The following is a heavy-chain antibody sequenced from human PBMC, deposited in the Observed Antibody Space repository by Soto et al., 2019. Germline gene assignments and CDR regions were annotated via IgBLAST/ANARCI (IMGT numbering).Heavy chain of an antibody. D-gene: IGHD6-13*01. J-gene: IGHJ4*02. CDR3: ARDLPGIAAGGIWGGFDC. CDR1: GFTFSSYA. CDR2: ISYDGSNK. V-gene: IGHV3-30-3*01. Sequence: PGGSLRLSCAASGFTFSSYAMHWVRQAPGKGLEWVAVISYDGSNKYYADSVKGRFTISRDNSKNTLYLQMNSLRAEDTAVYYCARDLPGIAAGGIWGGFDCWGQGTLVTVSS.